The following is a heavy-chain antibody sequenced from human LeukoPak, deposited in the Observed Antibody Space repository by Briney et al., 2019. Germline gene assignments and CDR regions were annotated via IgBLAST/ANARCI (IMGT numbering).Heavy chain of an antibody. CDR3: TRHAVAADY. J-gene: IGHJ4*02. CDR1: GFTFSGSA. CDR2: IRSKANSYAT. Sequence: GGSLKLSCAASGFTFSGSAMHWVRQASGKGLEWVGRIRSKANSYATAYAASVKGRFTISRDDSKNTAYLQMNSLKTEDTAVYYCTRHAVAADYWGQRTLVTVSS. V-gene: IGHV3-73*01. D-gene: IGHD2-15*01.